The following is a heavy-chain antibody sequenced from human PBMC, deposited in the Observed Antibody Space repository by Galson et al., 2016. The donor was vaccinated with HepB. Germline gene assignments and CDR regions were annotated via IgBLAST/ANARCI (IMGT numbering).Heavy chain of an antibody. J-gene: IGHJ6*02. Sequence: SLRLSCAASGFTFGTYWMNWVRQAPGKGLEWVANIKAGGSEKYYVDSVEGRFTISRDNAKNSLYLQMNSLRVEDTAVYYCVRSTEEWYNRYYYYGMDVWGQGTTVTVSS. CDR2: IKAGGSEK. CDR3: VRSTEEWYNRYYYYGMDV. V-gene: IGHV3-7*01. CDR1: GFTFGTYW. D-gene: IGHD1-1*01.